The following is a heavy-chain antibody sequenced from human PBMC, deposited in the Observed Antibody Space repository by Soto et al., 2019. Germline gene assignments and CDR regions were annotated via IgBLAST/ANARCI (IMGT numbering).Heavy chain of an antibody. Sequence: QVQLVESGGGVVQPGRSLRLSCVASGFTFSRYGMHWVRQAPGKGLEGVAVIWNDGSKQVYDDSVKDRFTISRDNSKNTLYLEMDSLRDEDTSVYYCARDDDYEANAIDLWGQGTLVTVSS. V-gene: IGHV3-33*01. CDR2: IWNDGSKQ. D-gene: IGHD4-17*01. CDR3: ARDDDYEANAIDL. CDR1: GFTFSRYG. J-gene: IGHJ5*02.